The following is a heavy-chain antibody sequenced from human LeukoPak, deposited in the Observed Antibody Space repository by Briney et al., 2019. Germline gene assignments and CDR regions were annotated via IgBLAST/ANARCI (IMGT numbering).Heavy chain of an antibody. D-gene: IGHD3-22*01. J-gene: IGHJ4*02. CDR3: ARAPSSGYYSWYFDY. V-gene: IGHV4-59*01. Sequence: SETLSLTCTVSGGSISSYYWSWIRQPPGKGLEWIGYIYYSGSTNYNPSLKSRVTISVDTSKNQFSLKLSSVTAADTAVYCCARAPSSGYYSWYFDYWGQGTLVTVSS. CDR2: IYYSGST. CDR1: GGSISSYY.